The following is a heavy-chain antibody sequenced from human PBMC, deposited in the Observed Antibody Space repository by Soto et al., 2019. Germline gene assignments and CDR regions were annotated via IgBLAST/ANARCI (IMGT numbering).Heavy chain of an antibody. CDR2: IDTLGSP. CDR1: GGSISSYY. D-gene: IGHD6-6*01. V-gene: IGHV4-4*07. CDR3: TRDRTYSSSSGLGY. Sequence: SETLSLTCTVSGGSISSYYWSWIRQPAGKGLEWIGRIDTLGSPNYNPSLKSRVTMSVDTSKNQFSLKLNSVTAADTAVYYCTRDRTYSSSSGLGYWGQGALVTVSS. J-gene: IGHJ4*02.